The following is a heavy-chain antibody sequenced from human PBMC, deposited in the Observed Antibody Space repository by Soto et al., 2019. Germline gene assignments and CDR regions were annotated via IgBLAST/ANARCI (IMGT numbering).Heavy chain of an antibody. CDR2: LYDSGST. D-gene: IGHD3-3*01. J-gene: IGHJ6*02. CDR1: GGSVSSGNYY. V-gene: IGHV4-61*01. Sequence: QVQLQESGPGLVKPSETLSLTCTVSGGSVSSGNYYWSWIRQPPGKGLEWIGYLYDSGSTDYNPSLKSRFTVSVDTSKNQFSLKLSSVPAADTAVYYGARNVTGLVLRYYYGMDVWGQGTTVTVSS. CDR3: ARNVTGLVLRYYYGMDV.